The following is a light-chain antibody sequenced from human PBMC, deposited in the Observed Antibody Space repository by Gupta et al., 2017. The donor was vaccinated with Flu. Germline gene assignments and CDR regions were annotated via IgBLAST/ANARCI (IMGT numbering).Light chain of an antibody. Sequence: VLTQSIGTLSLSPGESVILSCRACQRVSSNYLAWYQQKPGHAPRLLLFGPFTRATGIPDRFSGNGSGTDFTLTINRLEPEDSALYYCQQYHTTPFTFGQGAKVEIK. CDR2: GPF. CDR1: QRVSSNY. CDR3: QQYHTTPFT. J-gene: IGKJ2*01. V-gene: IGKV3-20*01.